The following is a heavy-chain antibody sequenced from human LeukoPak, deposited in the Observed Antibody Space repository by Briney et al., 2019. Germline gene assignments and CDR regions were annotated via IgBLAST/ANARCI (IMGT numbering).Heavy chain of an antibody. V-gene: IGHV3-30*04. CDR2: ISFDGTNK. CDR3: ATDYGDYEPIDY. D-gene: IGHD4-17*01. Sequence: PGRSLRLSCTASGVSLSNYAMHWVRRPPGRGLEWVAVISFDGTNKYYGDSVEGRFSLSRDNSKNTLCLQMNSLRPDDTAMYYCATDYGDYEPIDYWGQGTLVTVSS. J-gene: IGHJ4*02. CDR1: GVSLSNYA.